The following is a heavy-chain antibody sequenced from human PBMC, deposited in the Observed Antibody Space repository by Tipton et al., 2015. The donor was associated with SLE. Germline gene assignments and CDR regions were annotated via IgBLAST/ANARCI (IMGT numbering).Heavy chain of an antibody. CDR3: ARAFRLGLDSFDI. J-gene: IGHJ3*02. D-gene: IGHD3/OR15-3a*01. Sequence: SLRLSCAASGFSFSSYYMNWVRQVPGKGLAWVSRIETDGRSTAYADSVKGRFTVSRDNAQDTLFLQMNSLRAEDSGVYYCARAFRLGLDSFDIWGRGTTVTVSA. CDR1: GFSFSSYY. V-gene: IGHV3-74*01. CDR2: IETDGRST.